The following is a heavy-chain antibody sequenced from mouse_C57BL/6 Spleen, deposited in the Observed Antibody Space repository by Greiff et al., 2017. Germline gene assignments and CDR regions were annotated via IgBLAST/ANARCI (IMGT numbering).Heavy chain of an antibody. J-gene: IGHJ2*01. CDR1: GYSITSGYY. CDR2: ISYDGSN. CDR3: ARGWGNYFDY. V-gene: IGHV3-6*01. D-gene: IGHD2-3*01. Sequence: VQLKEPGPGLVKPSQSLSLSCSVTGYSITSGYYWNWIRQFPGNKLEWMGYISYDGSNNYNPSLKNRIAITRDTSKNQFFLKLNSVTTEDTATYYCARGWGNYFDYWGQGTTLTVSS.